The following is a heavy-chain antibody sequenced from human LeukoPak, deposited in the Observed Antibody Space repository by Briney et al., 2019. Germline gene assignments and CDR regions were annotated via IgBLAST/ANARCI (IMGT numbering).Heavy chain of an antibody. CDR1: GDSISSGSYY. D-gene: IGHD2-2*01. CDR3: ARDRSGRYCSSSICYYYYYMDV. J-gene: IGHJ6*03. V-gene: IGHV4-61*02. CDR2: VYTSGST. Sequence: PSQTLSLTCTLSGDSISSGSYYWSWIRQPAGKGLEWIGRVYTSGSTNYNPSLKSRVTISLDTSKKQFSLKLNSVTAADTAVYYCARDRSGRYCSSSICYYYYYMDVWGKGTTVTISS.